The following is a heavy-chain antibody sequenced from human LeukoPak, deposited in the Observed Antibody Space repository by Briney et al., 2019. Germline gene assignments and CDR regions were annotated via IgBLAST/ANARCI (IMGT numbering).Heavy chain of an antibody. J-gene: IGHJ4*02. D-gene: IGHD2-21*01. CDR2: ISSSGDYT. V-gene: IGHV3-11*06. Sequence: GGSLRLSCAASGFPFSGFYMTWIRQAPGKGPEWLSDISSSGDYTDYADSVKGRFTISRDNTKNSLYLRMTSLRAEDTAVYYCARAAVTLELLSEHYYFDYWGQGVLVTVSS. CDR1: GFPFSGFY. CDR3: ARAAVTLELLSEHYYFDY.